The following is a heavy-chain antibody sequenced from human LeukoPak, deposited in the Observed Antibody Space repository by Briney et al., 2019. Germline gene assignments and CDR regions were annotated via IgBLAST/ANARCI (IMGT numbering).Heavy chain of an antibody. CDR2: ISAYNGNT. J-gene: IGHJ4*02. V-gene: IGHV1-18*01. Sequence: ASVKVSCKASGYTFTSYGISWVRQAPGQGLEWMGWISAYNGNTNYAQKFQGRVTITTDESTSTAYMELSSLRSEDTAVYYCARTGLFRTDPAHYWGQGTLVTVSS. CDR3: ARTGLFRTDPAHY. D-gene: IGHD4/OR15-4a*01. CDR1: GYTFTSYG.